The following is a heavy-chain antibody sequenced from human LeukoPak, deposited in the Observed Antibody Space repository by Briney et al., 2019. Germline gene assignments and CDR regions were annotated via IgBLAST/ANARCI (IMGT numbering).Heavy chain of an antibody. CDR2: IASGFQT. Sequence: GGSLRLSCTGSGFILGSHDMHWVRQTTGEGLEWVAAIASGFQTFYAGSVKGRFTISREDAENSLYLQMNSLTAGDTAVYYCVREARGYHYTYFDYWGQGSLVTVSS. CDR1: GFILGSHD. J-gene: IGHJ4*02. CDR3: VREARGYHYTYFDY. D-gene: IGHD5-18*01. V-gene: IGHV3-13*01.